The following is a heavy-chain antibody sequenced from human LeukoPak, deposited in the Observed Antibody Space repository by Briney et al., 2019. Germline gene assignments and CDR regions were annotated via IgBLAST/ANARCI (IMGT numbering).Heavy chain of an antibody. J-gene: IGHJ4*02. Sequence: GGSLRLSCVASGFTSSEYWTTWVRHAPGKGLEWVANIKQDGTEKHYVDSVKGRFTISRDNTENSMYLQMNSLRVEDTAVYFCAGGAGWTAEDWGQGTQVTVSS. CDR1: GFTSSEYW. V-gene: IGHV3-7*03. D-gene: IGHD3/OR15-3a*01. CDR2: IKQDGTEK. CDR3: AGGAGWTAED.